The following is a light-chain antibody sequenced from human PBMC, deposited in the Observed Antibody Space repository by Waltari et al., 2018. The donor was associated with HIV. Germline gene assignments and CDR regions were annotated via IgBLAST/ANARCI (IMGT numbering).Light chain of an antibody. J-gene: IGLJ2*01. V-gene: IGLV1-47*01. CDR3: AAWDDTRVV. Sequence: QSVLTQPPSASGTPGQRVTISCSGSSSNIGTKYVYWYQHLPGTAPKLLIYRNNQRPSGVPDRFSGSKSGISGSLAISGLRSDDEADYYCAAWDDTRVVFGGGTKLTVL. CDR1: SSNIGTKY. CDR2: RNN.